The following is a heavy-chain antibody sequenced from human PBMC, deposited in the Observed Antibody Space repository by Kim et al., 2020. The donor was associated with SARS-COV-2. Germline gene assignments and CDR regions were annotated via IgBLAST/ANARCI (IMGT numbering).Heavy chain of an antibody. Sequence: DSVKGRFTISRDNAKNSLYLQMNSLRAEDTAVYYCARGPAAMFLSVGMDVWGQGTTVTVSS. J-gene: IGHJ6*02. CDR3: ARGPAAMFLSVGMDV. V-gene: IGHV3-11*01. D-gene: IGHD2-2*01.